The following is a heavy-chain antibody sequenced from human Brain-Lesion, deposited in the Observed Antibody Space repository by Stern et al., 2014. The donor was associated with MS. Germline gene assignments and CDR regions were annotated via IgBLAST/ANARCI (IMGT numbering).Heavy chain of an antibody. CDR3: AGEEDIRYCSGGSCTGNWFDP. V-gene: IGHV4-39*01. CDR2: IYYSGDT. D-gene: IGHD2-15*01. J-gene: IGHJ5*02. Sequence: QVQLVQSGPGLVKPSETLSLTCTVAGGSVSSTSYAWAWIRQPPGKGLEWIGTIYYSGDTYYSSSLKSRLTISQDTPKNQFSLQLGSVTAADTAVYYCAGEEDIRYCSGGSCTGNWFDPWGQGTLVTVSS. CDR1: GGSVSSTSYA.